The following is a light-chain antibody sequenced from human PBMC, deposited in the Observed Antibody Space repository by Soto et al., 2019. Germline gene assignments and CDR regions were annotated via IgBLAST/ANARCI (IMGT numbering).Light chain of an antibody. CDR2: DVS. J-gene: IGLJ1*01. CDR3: SSYRSSSNSYV. CDR1: SSDLGDYDF. Sequence: QSALTQPASVSASPGQSITISCTGTSSDLGDYDFVSWYQQLPGQAPKLIIYDVSDRPSIISNRFSGSKSGTTASLTISGLQAEDEADYFCSSYRSSSNSYVFGTGTKVT. V-gene: IGLV2-14*01.